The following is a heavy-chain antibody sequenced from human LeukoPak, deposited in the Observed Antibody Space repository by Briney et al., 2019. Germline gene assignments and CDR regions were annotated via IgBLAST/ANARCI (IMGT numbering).Heavy chain of an antibody. CDR3: ARDRGYCSGGSCYTVNDY. D-gene: IGHD2-15*01. CDR2: LKEDGSEK. V-gene: IGHV3-7*01. Sequence: GGSLRLSCAASGFTFSSYYMSWVRQAPGKGLEWVASLKEDGSEKYYVDSVKGRFTISGDNAKNSLYLQMNSLRAEDTAVYYCARDRGYCSGGSCYTVNDYWGEGTLVAVSS. CDR1: GFTFSSYY. J-gene: IGHJ4*02.